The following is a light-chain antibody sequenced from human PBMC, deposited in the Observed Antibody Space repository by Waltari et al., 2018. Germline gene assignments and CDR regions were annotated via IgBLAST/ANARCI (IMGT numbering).Light chain of an antibody. V-gene: IGKV2-28*01. Sequence: DIVMTQSPLSLPVTPGEPASISCRSSQSLVDGGGNKFLDWYLQKPGQSPQLLIYQISNRASGVPDRISCSGSDTDFTLKITRVEAEDVGVYYCMQALHPPYTFGQGTKLEIK. CDR3: MQALHPPYT. CDR2: QIS. CDR1: QSLVDGGGNKF. J-gene: IGKJ2*01.